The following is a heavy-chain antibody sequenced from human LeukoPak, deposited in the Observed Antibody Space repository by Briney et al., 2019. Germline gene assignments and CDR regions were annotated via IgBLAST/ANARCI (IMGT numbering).Heavy chain of an antibody. J-gene: IGHJ4*02. CDR2: IYYSGST. CDR3: VRGSRVYCGGDCYYY. V-gene: IGHV4-59*12. CDR1: GSSISSYY. Sequence: SETLSLTCTVSGSSISSYYWTWIRQPPGKGLEWIGYIYYSGSTNYNPSLKTRVTISTDTSKNHFSLSLNSVTAADTGVYYCVRGSRVYCGGDCYYYWGQGTLVTVSS. D-gene: IGHD2-21*02.